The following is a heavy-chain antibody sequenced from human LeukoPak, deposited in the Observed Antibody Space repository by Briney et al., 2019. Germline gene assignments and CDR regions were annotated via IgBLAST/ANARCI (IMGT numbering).Heavy chain of an antibody. CDR3: ARVVPETGTTYSSSWYGMDV. Sequence: SETLSLTCAVYGGSFSGYYWSWIRQPPGKGLEWIGEINHSGGTNYNPSLKSRVTISVDTSKNQFSLKLSSVTAADTAVYYCARVVPETGTTYSSSWYGMDVWGQGTTVTVSS. CDR2: INHSGGT. J-gene: IGHJ6*02. CDR1: GGSFSGYY. D-gene: IGHD6-13*01. V-gene: IGHV4-34*01.